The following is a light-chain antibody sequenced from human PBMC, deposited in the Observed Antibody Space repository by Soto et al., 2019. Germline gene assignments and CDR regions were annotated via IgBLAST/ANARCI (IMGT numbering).Light chain of an antibody. CDR2: AAS. V-gene: IGKV1-39*01. CDR1: QNIRTS. J-gene: IGKJ3*01. CDR3: QQSYSYAT. Sequence: DIQMTQSPSFLSASVGDRVNITCRASQNIRTSLNWYQQTPGQAPKVLIYAASRLQSGVPERISGSGSGTDFTLTITSLQPQDFATYFCQQSYSYATFGPGTKVDVK.